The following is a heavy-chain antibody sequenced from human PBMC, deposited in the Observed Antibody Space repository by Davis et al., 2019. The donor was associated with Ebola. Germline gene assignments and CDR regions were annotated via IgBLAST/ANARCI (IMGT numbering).Heavy chain of an antibody. V-gene: IGHV4-39*07. Sequence: MPSETLSLTCTVSGGSIISSSSYWGWIRQPPRKGLEWIGSIYYSGITYYNPSLKSRVTISVDTSKNQFSLKLNSVTAADTAIYYCAAQVSVTYYYAYWGQGTLVTVSS. CDR2: IYYSGIT. CDR1: GGSIISSSSY. CDR3: AAQVSVTYYYAY. J-gene: IGHJ4*02. D-gene: IGHD5/OR15-5a*01.